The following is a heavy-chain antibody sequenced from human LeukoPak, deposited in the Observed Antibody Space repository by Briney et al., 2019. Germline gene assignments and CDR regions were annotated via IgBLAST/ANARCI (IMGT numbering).Heavy chain of an antibody. CDR3: ATKGNYGPFDY. D-gene: IGHD1-7*01. V-gene: IGHV4-4*07. Sequence: SETLSLTCAVSGYSISSGYYWSWIRQPAGKGLEWIGRIYTSGSTNYNPSLKSRVTMSVDTSKNQFSLKLSSVTAADTAVYYCATKGNYGPFDYWGQGTLVTVSS. CDR2: IYTSGST. J-gene: IGHJ4*02. CDR1: GYSISSGYY.